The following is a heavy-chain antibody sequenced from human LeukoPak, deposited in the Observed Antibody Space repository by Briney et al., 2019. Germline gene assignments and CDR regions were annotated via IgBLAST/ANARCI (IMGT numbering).Heavy chain of an antibody. V-gene: IGHV1-69*04. CDR3: ARAFGIEMATTNVLGY. CDR2: IIPILGIA. J-gene: IGHJ4*02. CDR1: GGTFSSYA. Sequence: SVKVSCKASGGTFSSYAISWVRQAPGQGLEWMGRIIPILGIANYAQKFQGRVTITADKSTSTAYMELSSLRSEDTAVYYCARAFGIEMATTNVLGYWGQGTLVTVSS. D-gene: IGHD5-24*01.